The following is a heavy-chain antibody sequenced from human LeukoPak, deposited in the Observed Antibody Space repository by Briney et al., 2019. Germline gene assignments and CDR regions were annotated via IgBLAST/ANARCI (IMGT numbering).Heavy chain of an antibody. CDR1: GGTFSSYA. V-gene: IGHV1-69*05. CDR3: ALSTVTTGVLDY. CDR2: IIPIFGTA. Sequence: GASVKVSCKASGGTFSSYAISWVRQAPGQGLEWMGGIIPIFGTANYAQKFQGRVTITTDESTSTAYMELSSLRSEDTAVYYCALSTVTTGVLDYWGQGTQVTVSS. D-gene: IGHD4-17*01. J-gene: IGHJ4*02.